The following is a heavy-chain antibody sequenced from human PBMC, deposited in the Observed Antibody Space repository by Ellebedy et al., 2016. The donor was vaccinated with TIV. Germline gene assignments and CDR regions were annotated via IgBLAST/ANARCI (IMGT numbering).Heavy chain of an antibody. CDR2: IWYDGSNK. CDR3: ARVGGWSDY. J-gene: IGHJ4*02. CDR1: GFTFSSYG. D-gene: IGHD1-26*01. V-gene: IGHV3-30*19. Sequence: GESLKISXAASGFTFSSYGMHWVRQAPGKGLEWVAVIWYDGSNKYYADSVKGRFTISRDNSKNTLYLQMNSLRAEDTAVYYCARVGGWSDYWGQGTLVTVSS.